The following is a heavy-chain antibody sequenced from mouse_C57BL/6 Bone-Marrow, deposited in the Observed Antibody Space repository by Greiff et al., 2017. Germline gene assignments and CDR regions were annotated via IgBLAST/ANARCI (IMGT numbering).Heavy chain of an antibody. V-gene: IGHV2-5*01. D-gene: IGHD1-1*01. CDR2: IRRGGST. CDR3: ARNDGSTWFAY. J-gene: IGHJ3*01. CDR1: GFSLTSYG. Sequence: VKLVESGPGLVQPSQSLSITCTVSGFSLTSYGVHWVRQSPGKGLEWLGVIRRGGSTAYNAAFMSRLSITKDNSKSQVFFKMNRLQADDTAIYYCARNDGSTWFAYWGQGTLVTVSA.